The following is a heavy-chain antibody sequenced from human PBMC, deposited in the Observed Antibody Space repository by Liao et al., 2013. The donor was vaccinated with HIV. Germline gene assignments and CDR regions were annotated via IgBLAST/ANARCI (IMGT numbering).Heavy chain of an antibody. CDR3: ARYFGSDGFDP. CDR2: VCSSGST. D-gene: IGHD3-9*01. J-gene: IGHJ5*02. CDR1: GASISTFC. V-gene: IGHV4-4*07. Sequence: QVQLQESGPGLVKPSETLSLTCTVSGASISTFCSTWIRHPAGKGLEWIGRVCSSGSTNYNPSLKSRLTMSVDTSKNQFSLKLSSVTAADTALYYCARYFGSDGFDPWGQGTLVTVFS.